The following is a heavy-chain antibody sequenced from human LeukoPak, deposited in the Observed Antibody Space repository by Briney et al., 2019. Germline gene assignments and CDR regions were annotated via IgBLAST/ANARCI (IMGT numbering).Heavy chain of an antibody. CDR1: GYTFTSYG. J-gene: IGHJ4*02. V-gene: IGHV1-18*01. CDR2: ISAYNGNT. Sequence: ASVTVSCKASGYTFTSYGISWVRQAPGQRLEWMGWISAYNGNTNYAQKLQGRVTMTTDTSAGTAYMELRSLRSDDTAVYYCTRASRAVAGEPTGNLRFDYWGQGTLVTVSS. D-gene: IGHD6-19*01. CDR3: TRASRAVAGEPTGNLRFDY.